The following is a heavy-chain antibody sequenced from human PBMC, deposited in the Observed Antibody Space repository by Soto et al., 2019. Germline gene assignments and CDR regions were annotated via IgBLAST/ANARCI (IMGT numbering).Heavy chain of an antibody. CDR1: GFTFSSYG. CDR3: AKDNSAMVTISVNGMGV. D-gene: IGHD5-18*01. Sequence: GGSLRLSCAASGFTFSSYGMHWVRQAPGKGLEWVAVISYDGSNKYYADSVKGRFTISRDNSKNTLYLQMNSLRAEDTAVYYCAKDNSAMVTISVNGMGVWGQGTTVTVSS. J-gene: IGHJ6*02. CDR2: ISYDGSNK. V-gene: IGHV3-30*18.